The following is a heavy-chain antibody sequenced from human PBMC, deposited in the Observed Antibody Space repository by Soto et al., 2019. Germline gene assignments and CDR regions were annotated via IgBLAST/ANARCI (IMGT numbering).Heavy chain of an antibody. CDR2: INPNNGAT. V-gene: IGHV1-2*02. D-gene: IGHD3-22*01. Sequence: ASVKVSCKASGYIFTGNYMHWVRQAPGQGLEYMGWINPNNGATNYAQNFQGRVTMTWDTSISTAYMEVRRLRYDDTAVYYCAPHYPDSSGYFDHWGQGTLVTSPQ. CDR3: APHYPDSSGYFDH. CDR1: GYIFTGNY. J-gene: IGHJ4*02.